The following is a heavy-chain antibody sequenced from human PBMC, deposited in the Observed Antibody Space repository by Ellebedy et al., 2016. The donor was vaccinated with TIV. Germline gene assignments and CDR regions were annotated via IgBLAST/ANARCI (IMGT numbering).Heavy chain of an antibody. CDR1: GGSISSYY. Sequence: SEALSLTXTVSGGSISSYYWSWIRQPPGKGLEWIGYIYYSGSTNYNPSLKSRVTISVDTSKNQFSLKLSSVTAADTAVYYWARGGGGATSLYYWGQGTLVTVSS. J-gene: IGHJ4*02. CDR3: ARGGGGATSLYY. D-gene: IGHD1-26*01. V-gene: IGHV4-59*01. CDR2: IYYSGST.